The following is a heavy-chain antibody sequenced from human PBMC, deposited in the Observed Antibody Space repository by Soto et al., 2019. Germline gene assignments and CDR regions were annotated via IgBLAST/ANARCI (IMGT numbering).Heavy chain of an antibody. D-gene: IGHD6-19*01. CDR2: ISYDGSNK. CDR1: GFTFSSYA. CDR3: ARGRAVADAFDI. Sequence: QVQLVESGGGVVQPGRSLRLSCAASGFTFSSYAMHWVRQAPGKGLEWVAVISYDGSNKYYADSVKGRFTISRDNSKNTLYLQMNSLIADDTAVYYCARGRAVADAFDIWGQGTMVTVSS. V-gene: IGHV3-30-3*01. J-gene: IGHJ3*02.